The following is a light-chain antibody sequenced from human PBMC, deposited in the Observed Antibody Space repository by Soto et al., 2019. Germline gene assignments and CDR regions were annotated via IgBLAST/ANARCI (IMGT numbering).Light chain of an antibody. J-gene: IGLJ1*01. Sequence: QSALTQSPSASGSPGQRVTICCSGSASTIGRNYVYWYRQLPGTAPKLLIYRNSQRPSGVPDRFSGSKSGTSASLAISGLRSEDEADYYCAAWDDNLSGLYVFGAGTKVTVL. CDR3: AAWDDNLSGLYV. CDR1: ASTIGRNY. V-gene: IGLV1-47*01. CDR2: RNS.